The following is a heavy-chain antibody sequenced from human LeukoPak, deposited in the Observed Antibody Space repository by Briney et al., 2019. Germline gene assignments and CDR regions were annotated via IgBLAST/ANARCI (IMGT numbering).Heavy chain of an antibody. CDR1: GGSISSGGYY. Sequence: SQTLSLTCTVSGGSISSGGYYWSWIRQHPGKCLEWIGYIYYSGSTYYNPSLKSRVTISVDTSKNQFSLKLSSVTAADTAVYYCARWLTTVGAFDIWGQGTMVTVSS. CDR3: ARWLTTVGAFDI. CDR2: IYYSGST. J-gene: IGHJ3*02. D-gene: IGHD4-23*01. V-gene: IGHV4-31*03.